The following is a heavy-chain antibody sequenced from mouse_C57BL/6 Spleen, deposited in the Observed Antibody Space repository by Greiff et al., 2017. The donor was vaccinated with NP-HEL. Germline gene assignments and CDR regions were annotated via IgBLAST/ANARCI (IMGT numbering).Heavy chain of an antibody. D-gene: IGHD1-1*01. CDR2: IRNKANGYTT. J-gene: IGHJ2*01. CDR1: GFTFTDYY. V-gene: IGHV7-3*01. Sequence: EVQGVESGGGLVQPGGSLSLSCAASGFTFTDYYMSWVRQPPGKALEWLGFIRNKANGYTTEYSAPVKGRFTISRDNSQSILYLQMNALRAEDSATYYCARYGIWDYYGSSYFDYWGQGTTLTVSS. CDR3: ARYGIWDYYGSSYFDY.